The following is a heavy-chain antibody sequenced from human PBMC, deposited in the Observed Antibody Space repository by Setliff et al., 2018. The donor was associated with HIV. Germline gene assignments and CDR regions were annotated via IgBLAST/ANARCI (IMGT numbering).Heavy chain of an antibody. D-gene: IGHD3-3*01. Sequence: PGGSLRLSCIASGFTFSNYGMHWVRLAPGKGLQWVSFITYNGDKQFYADSVKGRFTISRDNAKSTLDLQMNSLRVEDTAVYYCARDGNYNFWSGYHIYLDSWGRGNLVTVSS. CDR2: ITYNGDKQ. V-gene: IGHV3-30*12. CDR3: ARDGNYNFWSGYHIYLDS. CDR1: GFTFSNYG. J-gene: IGHJ4*02.